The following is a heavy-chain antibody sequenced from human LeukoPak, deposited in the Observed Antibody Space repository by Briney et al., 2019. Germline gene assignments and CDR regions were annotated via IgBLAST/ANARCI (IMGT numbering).Heavy chain of an antibody. CDR1: GGSISSYY. CDR2: IYYSGST. J-gene: IGHJ3*02. CDR3: ARRSTYYYDSSVDSETLHSDAFDI. Sequence: SETLSLTCTVSGGSISSYYWSWIRQPPGKGLEWIGYIYYSGSTNYNPSLKSRVTISVDTSKNQFSLKLSSVTAADTAVYYCARRSTYYYDSSVDSETLHSDAFDIWGQGTMVTVSS. D-gene: IGHD3-22*01. V-gene: IGHV4-59*08.